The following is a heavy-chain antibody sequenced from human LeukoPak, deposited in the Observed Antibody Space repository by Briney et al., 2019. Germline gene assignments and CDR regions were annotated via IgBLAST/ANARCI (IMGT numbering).Heavy chain of an antibody. Sequence: ASVKVSCKASGYTFTSYYMHWVRQAPGQGLEWMGIINPSGGSTSYAQKFQGRVTMTRDTSTSTVYMELSSLRSEDTAVYYCARGTSYDILTGYDYYYMDVWGKGTTVTVSS. CDR1: GYTFTSYY. CDR2: INPSGGST. V-gene: IGHV1-46*01. D-gene: IGHD3-9*01. J-gene: IGHJ6*03. CDR3: ARGTSYDILTGYDYYYMDV.